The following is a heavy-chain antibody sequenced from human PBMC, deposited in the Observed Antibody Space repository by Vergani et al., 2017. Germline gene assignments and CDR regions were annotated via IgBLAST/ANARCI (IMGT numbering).Heavy chain of an antibody. CDR2: ISGSGGST. J-gene: IGHJ5*02. D-gene: IGHD3-10*01. CDR1: GFTFSSYA. Sequence: EVQLLESGGGLVQPGGSLRLSCAASGFTFSSYAMSWVRQAPGKGLEWVSAISGSGGSTYYADSVKGRFTISRDNSKNTLYLQMNSLRAEDTAVYYCAKITPYTDYYGSGSHVGWFDPWGQGTLVTVSS. V-gene: IGHV3-23*01. CDR3: AKITPYTDYYGSGSHVGWFDP.